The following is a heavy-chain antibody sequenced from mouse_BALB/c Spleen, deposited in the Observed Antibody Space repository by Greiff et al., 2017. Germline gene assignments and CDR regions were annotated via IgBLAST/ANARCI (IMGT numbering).Heavy chain of an antibody. CDR1: GYTFTSYW. CDR3: ARSWRTARATYYFDY. D-gene: IGHD3-2*01. J-gene: IGHJ2*01. Sequence: QVQLKESGAELAKPGASVKMSCKASGYTFTSYWMHWVKQRPGQGLEWIGYINPSTGYTEYNQKFKDKATLTADKSSSTAYMQLSSLTSEDSAVYYCARSWRTARATYYFDYWGQGTTLTVSS. CDR2: INPSTGYT. V-gene: IGHV1-7*01.